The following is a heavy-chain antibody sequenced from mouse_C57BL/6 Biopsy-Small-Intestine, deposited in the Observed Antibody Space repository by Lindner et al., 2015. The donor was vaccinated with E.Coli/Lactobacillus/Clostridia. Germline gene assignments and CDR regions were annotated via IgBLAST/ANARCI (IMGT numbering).Heavy chain of an antibody. CDR2: INPYNGDT. Sequence: VQLQESGPELVKPGASVKISCKASGYSFTGYFMNWVKQSHGNPSLEWIGRINPYNGDTFYNQKFKGKATLTVDKSSSTAHMELRSLTSEDSAVYYCARDYDGSYIGYAMDYWGQGTSVTVSS. D-gene: IGHD1-1*01. J-gene: IGHJ4*01. V-gene: IGHV1-20*01. CDR1: GYSFTGYF. CDR3: ARDYDGSYIGYAMDY.